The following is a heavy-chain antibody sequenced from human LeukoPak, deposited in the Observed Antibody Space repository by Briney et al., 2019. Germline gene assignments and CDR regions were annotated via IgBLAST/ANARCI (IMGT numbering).Heavy chain of an antibody. CDR1: GFSFSNAW. D-gene: IGHD6-6*01. V-gene: IGHV3-15*01. J-gene: IGHJ4*02. Sequence: GRSLRLSCAASGFSFSNAWMSWVRQDPGKGLEWVGRIKSKTDGGTTEYAAPVKGRLNISRDDSKNTLYLQMNSLKTEDTAVYYCTTDSSSSSYYWGQGTLVTVSS. CDR2: IKSKTDGGTT. CDR3: TTDSSSSSYY.